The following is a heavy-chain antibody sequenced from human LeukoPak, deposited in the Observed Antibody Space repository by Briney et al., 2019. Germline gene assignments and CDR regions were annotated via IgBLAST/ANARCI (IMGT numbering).Heavy chain of an antibody. Sequence: SETLSLTCTVSGASISSSSYYWGWIRQPPGKGLEWIGSFYYSGSTYYNPSLKSRVTISVDTSKNQFSLKLSSVTAADTALYYCARHRCGSISCSFDYWGREPWSPSPQ. J-gene: IGHJ4*02. CDR3: ARHRCGSISCSFDY. CDR2: FYYSGST. D-gene: IGHD2-2*01. V-gene: IGHV4-39*01. CDR1: GASISSSSYY.